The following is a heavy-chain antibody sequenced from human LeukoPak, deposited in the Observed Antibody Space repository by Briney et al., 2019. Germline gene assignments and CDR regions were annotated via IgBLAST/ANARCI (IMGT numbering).Heavy chain of an antibody. D-gene: IGHD6-13*01. CDR1: GGSISSSSSC. CDR2: ISYGGSP. Sequence: PSETLSLTCIVSGGSISSSSSCWGWIRQPPGKGLEWIGSISYGGSPYYTPSLKSRVTISVDTSKNQFSLKLRSVTAADTAVYYCARDRHGYSSSWSFDIWGQGTVVSVSS. V-gene: IGHV4-39*07. J-gene: IGHJ3*02. CDR3: ARDRHGYSSSWSFDI.